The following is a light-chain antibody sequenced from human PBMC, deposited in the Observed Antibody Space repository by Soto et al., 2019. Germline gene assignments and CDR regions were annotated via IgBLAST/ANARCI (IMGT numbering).Light chain of an antibody. CDR2: GAS. J-gene: IGKJ4*01. Sequence: EIVLTQSPGTLSLSPGERATLSCRASQSVSSSFLAWYQQKPGQAPRLLIYGASSRATGIPDRFSGSGSGTDFSLTISRLEPEGGAVYYCQQYGSSPLTFGGGTEVEIK. CDR3: QQYGSSPLT. V-gene: IGKV3-20*01. CDR1: QSVSSSF.